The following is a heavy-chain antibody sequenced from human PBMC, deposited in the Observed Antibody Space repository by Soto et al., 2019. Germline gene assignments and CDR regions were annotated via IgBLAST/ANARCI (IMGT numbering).Heavy chain of an antibody. CDR3: ARSGLGVYYYYYMDV. CDR2: IRQDGREK. Sequence: GSLRLSCAASGFTFSSYWMSWVRQAPGKGLEWVANIRQDGREKYYVDSVKGRFTISRDNAKNSLYLQMNSLRAEDTAVYYCARSGLGVYYYYYMDVWGKGTTVTVSS. CDR1: GFTFSSYW. D-gene: IGHD3-16*01. V-gene: IGHV3-7*01. J-gene: IGHJ6*03.